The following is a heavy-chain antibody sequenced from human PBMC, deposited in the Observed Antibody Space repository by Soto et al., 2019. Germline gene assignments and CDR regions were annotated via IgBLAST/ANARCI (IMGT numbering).Heavy chain of an antibody. J-gene: IGHJ4*02. D-gene: IGHD6-19*01. CDR2: VFHTGGT. CDR1: SDSIAGENW. Sequence: QVQLQESGPGLVKPSETLSLTCTVSSDSIAGENWWSWVRQPPGLGLEWIGEVFHTGGTNYNPSLKSRATMEVDKSKNQFSLKLISATAADTAVYYCARVFSSGSGWMYYFDFWGQGTLVSVSS. V-gene: IGHV4-4*02. CDR3: ARVFSSGSGWMYYFDF.